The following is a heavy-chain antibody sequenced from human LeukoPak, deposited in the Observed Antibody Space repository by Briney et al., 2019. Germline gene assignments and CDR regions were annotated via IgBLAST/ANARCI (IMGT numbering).Heavy chain of an antibody. V-gene: IGHV3-23*01. CDR3: AKRDSSGWFDP. J-gene: IGHJ5*02. Sequence: PGGSLRLSCAASGFTFSSYAMSWVRQAPGKGLEWVSIINGSGGSTYYADSVKGRSTISRDNSKNTLYLQMNSLRAEDTAVYYCAKRDSSGWFDPWGQGTLVTVSS. CDR1: GFTFSSYA. CDR2: INGSGGST. D-gene: IGHD6-19*01.